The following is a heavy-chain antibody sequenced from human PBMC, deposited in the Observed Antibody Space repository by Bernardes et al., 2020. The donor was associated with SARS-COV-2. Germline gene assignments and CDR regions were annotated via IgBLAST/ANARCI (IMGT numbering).Heavy chain of an antibody. CDR1: GFTFSNAW. V-gene: IGHV3-15*07. Sequence: GGSLRLSCAASGFTFSNAWMNWVRQAPGKGLEWVGHIKRKTDGGTTDYAASVKGRFTISRDDSKSIAYLQMNSLKTEDTAVYYCTRDVEKLSTIFGVVTWFDPWGQGTLVTVSS. D-gene: IGHD3-3*01. CDR3: TRDVEKLSTIFGVVTWFDP. J-gene: IGHJ5*02. CDR2: IKRKTDGGTT.